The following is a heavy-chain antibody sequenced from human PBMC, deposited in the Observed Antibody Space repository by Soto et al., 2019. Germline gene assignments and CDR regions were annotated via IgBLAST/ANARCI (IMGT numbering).Heavy chain of an antibody. CDR1: GGSFSCYY. V-gene: IGHV4-34*01. CDR3: ARNGYSSSSFDY. J-gene: IGHJ4*02. D-gene: IGHD6-6*01. CDR2: INHSGST. Sequence: SETLSLTCAVYGGSFSCYYWSWIRQPPGKGLEWIGEINHSGSTNYNPSLKSRVTISVDTSKNQFSLKLSSVTAADTAVYYCARNGYSSSSFDYWGQGTLVTVSS.